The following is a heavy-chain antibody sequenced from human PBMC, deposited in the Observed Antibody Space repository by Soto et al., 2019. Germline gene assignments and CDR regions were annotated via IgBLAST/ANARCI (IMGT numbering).Heavy chain of an antibody. V-gene: IGHV3-30*18. J-gene: IGHJ4*02. D-gene: IGHD3-16*02. CDR2: ISYDGSNK. Sequence: GGSLRLSCAASGFTFSSYGMHWVRQAPGKGLEWVAVISYDGSNKYYADSVKGRFNISRDNSKNTLYLQMNSLRAEDTAVYYCAKPNDGDYIWGSYRAGGDYFDYWGQGTLVTVSS. CDR3: AKPNDGDYIWGSYRAGGDYFDY. CDR1: GFTFSSYG.